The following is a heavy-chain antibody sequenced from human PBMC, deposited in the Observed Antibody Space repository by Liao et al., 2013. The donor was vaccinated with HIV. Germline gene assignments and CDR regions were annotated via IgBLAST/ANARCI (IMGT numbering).Heavy chain of an antibody. V-gene: IGHV4-34*01. CDR1: GGSFSSYYY. J-gene: IGHJ2*01. CDR3: ARGGFYRSYWYFDL. D-gene: IGHD3-16*02. CDR2: INHSGST. Sequence: QVQLQQWGAGLLKPSETLSLTCAVYGGSFSSYYYWSWIRQPPGKGLEWIGEINHSGSTNYNPSLKSRVTISVDTSKNQFSLKLSSVTAADTAVYYCARGGFYRSYWYFDLWAVAPWSLSPQ.